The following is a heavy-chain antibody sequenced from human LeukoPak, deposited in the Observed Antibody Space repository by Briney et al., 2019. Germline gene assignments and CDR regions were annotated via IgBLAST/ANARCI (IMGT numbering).Heavy chain of an antibody. Sequence: SVKASCKASGGTFSSYAISWVRQAPGQGLEWMGGIIPIFGTANYAQKFQGRVTITTDESTSTAYMELSSLRSEDTAVYYCARVRWQWLVYFDYWGQGTLVTVSS. CDR1: GGTFSSYA. CDR3: ARVRWQWLVYFDY. D-gene: IGHD6-19*01. CDR2: IIPIFGTA. V-gene: IGHV1-69*05. J-gene: IGHJ4*02.